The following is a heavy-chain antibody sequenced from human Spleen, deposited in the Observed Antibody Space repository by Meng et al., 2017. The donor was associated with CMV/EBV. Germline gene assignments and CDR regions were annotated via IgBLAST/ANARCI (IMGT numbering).Heavy chain of an antibody. V-gene: IGHV1-8*01. D-gene: IGHD5-18*01. CDR2: MNPSTGAT. Sequence: ASVKVSCKASGYTFTNYDFNWVRQATGQGLEWMGWMNPSTGATGYAQKFQGRVTITADKSTSTAYMELSSLRSEDTAVYYCARDHLETAGGAFDIWGQGTMVTVSS. J-gene: IGHJ3*02. CDR3: ARDHLETAGGAFDI. CDR1: GYTFTNYD.